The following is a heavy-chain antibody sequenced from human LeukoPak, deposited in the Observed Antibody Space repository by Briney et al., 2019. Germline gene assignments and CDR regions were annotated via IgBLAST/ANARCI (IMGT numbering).Heavy chain of an antibody. J-gene: IGHJ4*02. CDR1: GVSISAYY. Sequence: PSETLSLTCSVSGVSISAYYWSWIRQSAGNRLEWIGRIYPGEGIYATATTSYNPSSKSRVTMSGDTSKNQLSLKLSSVTAADTAVYYCARDPTTVTTIFDSWGQGILVTVSS. V-gene: IGHV4-4*07. CDR3: ARDPTTVTTIFDS. D-gene: IGHD4-11*01. CDR2: IYPGEGIYATATT.